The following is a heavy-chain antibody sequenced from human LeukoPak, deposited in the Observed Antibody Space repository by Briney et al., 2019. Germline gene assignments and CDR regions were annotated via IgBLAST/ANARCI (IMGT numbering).Heavy chain of an antibody. J-gene: IGHJ3*02. Sequence: GGSLRLSCAASGFTFSDYYMGWVRQAPGKGLEWISYISSSGSDRYYTGSMQGRFTISRDNAKNSLYLQMSSLRGDDTAVYYCARGFYGGNPLDALDIWSQGTMVTVSS. CDR2: ISSSGSDR. D-gene: IGHD4-23*01. CDR3: ARGFYGGNPLDALDI. V-gene: IGHV3-11*01. CDR1: GFTFSDYY.